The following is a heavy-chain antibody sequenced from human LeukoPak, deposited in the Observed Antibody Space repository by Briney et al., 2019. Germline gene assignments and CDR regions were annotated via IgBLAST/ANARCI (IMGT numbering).Heavy chain of an antibody. V-gene: IGHV3-53*01. D-gene: IGHD3-10*01. CDR1: GFTVSSNY. CDR3: ARDRGPRTGFMVREAYDY. CDR2: IHSGGST. Sequence: PGGSLRLSCAASGFTVSSNYMSWVRQAPGKGLEWVSVIHSGGSTNYADSVKGRFSISRDNAKNTLYLQMSSLRAEDTAVYYCARDRGPRTGFMVREAYDYWGQGTLVTVSS. J-gene: IGHJ4*02.